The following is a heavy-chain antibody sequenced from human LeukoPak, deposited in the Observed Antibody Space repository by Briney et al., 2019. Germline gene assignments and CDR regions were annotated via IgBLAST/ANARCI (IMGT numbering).Heavy chain of an antibody. J-gene: IGHJ4*02. V-gene: IGHV1-8*03. Sequence: ASVKVSCKASGYTFTSYDINWVRQATGQGLEWMGWMNPNSGNTGYAQKFQGRVTITRNTSISTAYMELSSLRSEDTAVYYCAKDGVAGEFNYYFDYWGQGTLVTVSS. D-gene: IGHD3-10*01. CDR2: MNPNSGNT. CDR3: AKDGVAGEFNYYFDY. CDR1: GYTFTSYD.